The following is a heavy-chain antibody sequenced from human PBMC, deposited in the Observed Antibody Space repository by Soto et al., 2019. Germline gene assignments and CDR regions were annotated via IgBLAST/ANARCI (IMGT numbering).Heavy chain of an antibody. CDR1: GYTFSKYD. CDR2: VNPNNGDT. Sequence: QVQLVQSGAELKKTGASEKVSCNASGYTFSKYDMNWVRQATGQGPEWIGWVNPNNGDTGYAQKFQGRVTLTTDISTTTAYMELTSLRSEDTAIYYCAKVSRKGSAIDFDYWGQGTLITVSS. D-gene: IGHD3-10*01. V-gene: IGHV1-8*01. CDR3: AKVSRKGSAIDFDY. J-gene: IGHJ4*02.